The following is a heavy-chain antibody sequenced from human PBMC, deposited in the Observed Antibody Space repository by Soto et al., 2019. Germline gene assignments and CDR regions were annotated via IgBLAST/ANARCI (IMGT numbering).Heavy chain of an antibody. Sequence: PSATLSLTCTVSGGSIISYYWSWIRQPPGKGLEWIGYIYYSGSTNYNPSLKSRVTISVDTSKNQFSLKLSSVTAADTAVYYCAAYYYDSSGYSEYFQHWGQGTLVTSPQ. D-gene: IGHD3-22*01. CDR3: AAYYYDSSGYSEYFQH. J-gene: IGHJ1*01. CDR2: IYYSGST. CDR1: GGSIISYY. V-gene: IGHV4-59*01.